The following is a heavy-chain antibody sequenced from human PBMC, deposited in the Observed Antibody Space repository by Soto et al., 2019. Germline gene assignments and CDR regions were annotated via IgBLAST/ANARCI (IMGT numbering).Heavy chain of an antibody. J-gene: IGHJ6*02. D-gene: IGHD6-13*01. Sequence: GGSLRLSCAASGFTFSSYGMHWVRQAPGKGLEWVAVISYDGSNKYYADSVKGRFTISRDNSKNTLYLQMNSLRAEDTAVYYCARVTGYTFLHYYYGMDVWGQGTTVTVSS. CDR2: ISYDGSNK. CDR1: GFTFSSYG. CDR3: ARVTGYTFLHYYYGMDV. V-gene: IGHV3-30*03.